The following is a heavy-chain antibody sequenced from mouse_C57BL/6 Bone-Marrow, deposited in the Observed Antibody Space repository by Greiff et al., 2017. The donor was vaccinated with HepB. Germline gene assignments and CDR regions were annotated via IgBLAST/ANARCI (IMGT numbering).Heavy chain of an antibody. D-gene: IGHD2-1*01. J-gene: IGHJ2*01. CDR3: ARGGIYYGNYVFYFDY. V-gene: IGHV1-76*01. CDR2: IYPGSGNT. CDR1: GYTFTDYY. Sequence: VQLQQSGAELVRPGASVKLSCKASGYTFTDYYINWVKQRPGQGLEWIARIYPGSGNTYYNEKFKGKATLTAEKSSSTAYMQLSSLTSEDSAVYFCARGGIYYGNYVFYFDYWGQGTTLTVSS.